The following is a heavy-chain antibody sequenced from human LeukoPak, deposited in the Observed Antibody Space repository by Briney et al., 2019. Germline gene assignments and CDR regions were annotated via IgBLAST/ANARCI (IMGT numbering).Heavy chain of an antibody. CDR1: GFTFDGYG. D-gene: IGHD3-10*01. J-gene: IGHJ5*02. CDR3: AKEDHRGSDPPWFDP. CDR2: ITVGGGTT. V-gene: IGHV3-23*01. Sequence: GGSLRLSCAASGFTFDGYGMSWVRQAPGEGRGWVSAITVGGGTTYYADSVRGRFSISRDHSKNTLYLQMDSLRAEDTAIYYCAKEDHRGSDPPWFDPWGQGTLVTVSS.